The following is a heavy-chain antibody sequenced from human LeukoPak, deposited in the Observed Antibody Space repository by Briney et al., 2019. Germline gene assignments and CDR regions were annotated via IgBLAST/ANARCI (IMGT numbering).Heavy chain of an antibody. CDR2: IYYSGST. CDR1: GGSISSNSYY. J-gene: IGHJ5*02. Sequence: PSETLSLTCTVSGGSISSNSYYWGWIRQPPGKGLEWIGSIYYSGSTYYNPSLKSRVTISVDTSKNQFSLKLSSVTAADTAVYYCARQDSSGWYLSWFDPWGQGTLVTVSS. CDR3: ARQDSSGWYLSWFDP. V-gene: IGHV4-39*01. D-gene: IGHD6-19*01.